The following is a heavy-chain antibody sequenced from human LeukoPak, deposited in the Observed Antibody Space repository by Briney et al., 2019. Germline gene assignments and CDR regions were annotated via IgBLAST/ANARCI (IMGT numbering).Heavy chain of an antibody. J-gene: IGHJ5*02. CDR1: GYTFTSYG. Sequence: ASVKVSCKASGYTFTSYGISWVRQAPGQGLEWMAWISADNGNTNYAQKFQGRVTVTTDSSTTTVYLELRSLTSDDTAVYYCATEVPQCSHATCYFGWLDPWGQGTLVTVSS. V-gene: IGHV1-18*01. CDR3: ATEVPQCSHATCYFGWLDP. D-gene: IGHD2-15*01. CDR2: ISADNGNT.